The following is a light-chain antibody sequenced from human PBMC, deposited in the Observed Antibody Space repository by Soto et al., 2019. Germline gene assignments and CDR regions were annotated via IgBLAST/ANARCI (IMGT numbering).Light chain of an antibody. CDR2: EVN. V-gene: IGLV2-8*01. CDR1: SGDVGAYNY. Sequence: QSALTQSPSASASPGQSVTISCPGSSGDVGAYNYVSWYQQHPGKAPKLIIYEVNKRPSGVPDRFSGSKSGITASLTVSGLQADDEADYYCGAHAGSNTWVFGGGTKVTVL. J-gene: IGLJ3*02. CDR3: GAHAGSNTWV.